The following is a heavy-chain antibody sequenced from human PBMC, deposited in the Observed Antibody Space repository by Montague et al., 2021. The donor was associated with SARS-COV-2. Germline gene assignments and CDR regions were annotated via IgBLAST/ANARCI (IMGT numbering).Heavy chain of an antibody. CDR3: ARRYDFYRAEAFDV. D-gene: IGHD3-3*01. J-gene: IGHJ3*01. Sequence: PALVKPTQTHTLTCVFSGFSLNTDGVGAAWIRRPPGKALEWLALIYWDGDQRYSPSLKTRLTITKDTSKNRVVLTMTNLNPVDTATYYCARRYDFYRAEAFDVWGQGTMLTVSS. V-gene: IGHV2-5*02. CDR1: GFSLNTDGVG. CDR2: IYWDGDQ.